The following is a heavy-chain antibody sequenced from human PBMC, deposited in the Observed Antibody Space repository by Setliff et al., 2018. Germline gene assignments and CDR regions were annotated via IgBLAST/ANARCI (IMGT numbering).Heavy chain of an antibody. V-gene: IGHV3-30*07. CDR3: TRGLDILTAYAPMAY. J-gene: IGHJ4*02. CDR1: GFTFSSYA. Sequence: QPGGSLRLSCAASGFTFSSYAMHWVRQAPGKGLEWVAVITYDGSNKFYADSVRGRFTISRDISKNTLYLQMNSLRAEDTAVYYCTRGLDILTAYAPMAYWGQGTVVTVSS. CDR2: ITYDGSNK. D-gene: IGHD3-9*01.